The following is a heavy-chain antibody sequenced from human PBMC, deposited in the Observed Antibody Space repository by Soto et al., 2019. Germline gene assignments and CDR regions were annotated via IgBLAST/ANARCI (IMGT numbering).Heavy chain of an antibody. CDR2: INPSGGST. J-gene: IGHJ6*02. Sequence: ASVKVSCKASGYTFTSYYMHWVRQAPGQGLEWMGIINPSGGSTSYAQKFQGRVTITRDTSASTAYMELSSLRSEDTAVYYCARDWFPLGYCSGGSCEPYGMDVWGQGTTVTVSS. CDR3: ARDWFPLGYCSGGSCEPYGMDV. V-gene: IGHV1-46*01. CDR1: GYTFTSYY. D-gene: IGHD2-15*01.